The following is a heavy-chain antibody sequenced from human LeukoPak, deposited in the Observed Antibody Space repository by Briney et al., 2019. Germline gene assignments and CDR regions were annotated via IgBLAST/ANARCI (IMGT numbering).Heavy chain of an antibody. V-gene: IGHV4-39*01. D-gene: IGHD5-18*01. Sequence: SETLSLTCTVSGGSTSSSSYYWGWIRQPPGKGLEWIGSIYYSGSTNYNPSLKSRVTISVDTSKNQFSLKLSSVTAADTAVYYCARHMGLGYSYGYPYFDYWGQGTLVTVSS. CDR1: GGSTSSSSYY. CDR2: IYYSGST. CDR3: ARHMGLGYSYGYPYFDY. J-gene: IGHJ4*02.